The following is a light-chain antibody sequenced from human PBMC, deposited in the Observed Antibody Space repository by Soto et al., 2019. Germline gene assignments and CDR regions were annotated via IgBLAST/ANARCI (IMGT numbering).Light chain of an antibody. CDR1: SSDVGGYNY. Sequence: QSALTQPASVSGSPGQSITISCTGTSSDVGGYNYVSWYQQHPGKAPKLMIYDVSYRPSGVSNRFSASKSGNTASLTISGLQAEDEADYYCTSYTRSSTLVVFGGGTKLTVL. CDR3: TSYTRSSTLVV. J-gene: IGLJ2*01. V-gene: IGLV2-14*01. CDR2: DVS.